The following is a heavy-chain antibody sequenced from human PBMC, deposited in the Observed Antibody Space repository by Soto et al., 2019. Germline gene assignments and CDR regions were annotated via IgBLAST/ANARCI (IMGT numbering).Heavy chain of an antibody. J-gene: IGHJ3*02. CDR3: AHRLTSPYDYDGSDYPHVFDI. CDR2: IYWYDDK. D-gene: IGHD3-22*01. CDR1: GFSLSTTGVA. V-gene: IGHV2-5*01. Sequence: QITLKESGPTLVKPAQTLTLTCTFSGFSLSTTGVAVGWIRQPPGKALEWLALIYWYDDKRYSPSLKSRLTIPKDTSESQVVRRMTNMAPVDTAPSYCAHRLTSPYDYDGSDYPHVFDIWGQGTVVTVSS.